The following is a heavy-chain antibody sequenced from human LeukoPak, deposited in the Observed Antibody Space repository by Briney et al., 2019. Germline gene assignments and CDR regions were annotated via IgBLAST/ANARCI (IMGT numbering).Heavy chain of an antibody. CDR3: ARCPQLAISGAWYNWFDP. Sequence: SETLSLTRTVSGGSISSYYWSWIRQPPGKGLEWIGYIYYSGSTNYNPSLKSRVTISVDTSKNQFSLKLSSVTAADTAVYYCARCPQLAISGAWYNWFDPWGQGTLVTVSS. CDR2: IYYSGST. V-gene: IGHV4-59*01. D-gene: IGHD6-13*01. CDR1: GGSISSYY. J-gene: IGHJ5*02.